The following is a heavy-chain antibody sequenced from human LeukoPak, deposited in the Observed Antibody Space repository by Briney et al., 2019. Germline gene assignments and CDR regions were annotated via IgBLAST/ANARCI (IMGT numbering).Heavy chain of an antibody. V-gene: IGHV1-2*02. CDR2: INPNSGGT. CDR1: GYSLTGYY. Sequence: ASVNVSCKASGYSLTGYYMHWVRQAPGQGLEWMGWINPNSGGTNYAQKFQGRVTMARDTSISTAYMELSRLRSDDTAVYYCARVLTDDDAFDIWGQGTMVTVSS. J-gene: IGHJ3*02. CDR3: ARVLTDDDAFDI. D-gene: IGHD7-27*01.